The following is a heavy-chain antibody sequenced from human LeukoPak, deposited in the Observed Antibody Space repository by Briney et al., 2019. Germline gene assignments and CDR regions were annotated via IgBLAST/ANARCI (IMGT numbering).Heavy chain of an antibody. J-gene: IGHJ4*02. CDR3: AREGYSYGYGFDQ. V-gene: IGHV1-3*01. CDR2: INAGNGNT. CDR1: GGTFSSYA. D-gene: IGHD5-18*01. Sequence: ASVKVSCKASGGTFSSYAISWVRQAPGQGLEWMGWINAGNGNTKYSQKFQGRVTITRDTSASTAYMELSSLRSEDTAVYYCAREGYSYGYGFDQWGQGTLVTVSS.